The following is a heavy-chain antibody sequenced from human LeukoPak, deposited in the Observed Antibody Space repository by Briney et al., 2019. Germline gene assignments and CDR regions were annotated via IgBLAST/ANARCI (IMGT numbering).Heavy chain of an antibody. J-gene: IGHJ4*02. CDR1: GGSITSYY. V-gene: IGHV4-4*07. CDR2: IYSSGTT. CDR3: ARDDYCSGGSCPLGY. Sequence: SETLSLTCTVSGGSITSYYWSWIRQPAGKGLEWIGRIYSSGTTNYNPSLKSRVTISVDKSKDQFSLNLSSVTAADTAVYYCARDDYCSGGSCPLGYWGQGTLVTASS. D-gene: IGHD2-15*01.